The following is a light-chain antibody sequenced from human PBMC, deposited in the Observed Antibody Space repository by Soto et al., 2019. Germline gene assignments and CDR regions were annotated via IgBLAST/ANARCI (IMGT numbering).Light chain of an antibody. Sequence: DIQMTQSPSSLSASVGDRVTITCRASQGISNYLAWYQQKPGKVPKLLIYAASTLQSGVPSRFSGRGSGTDFTLTISSLQPEDVATYYCQKYNSAPRTFGQGIKVEIK. J-gene: IGKJ1*01. V-gene: IGKV1-27*01. CDR2: AAS. CDR3: QKYNSAPRT. CDR1: QGISNY.